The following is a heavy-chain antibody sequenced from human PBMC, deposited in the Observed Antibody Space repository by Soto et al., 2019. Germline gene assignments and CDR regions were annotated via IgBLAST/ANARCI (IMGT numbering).Heavy chain of an antibody. Sequence: SETLSLTCTVSGGSVSSGSYYWSWIRQPPGKGLEWIGYIYYSGSTNYNPSLKSRVTISVDTSKNQFSLKLSSVTAADTAVYYCAREWESYFDYWGQGTLVTASS. CDR1: GGSVSSGSYY. J-gene: IGHJ4*02. CDR3: AREWESYFDY. CDR2: IYYSGST. D-gene: IGHD1-26*01. V-gene: IGHV4-61*01.